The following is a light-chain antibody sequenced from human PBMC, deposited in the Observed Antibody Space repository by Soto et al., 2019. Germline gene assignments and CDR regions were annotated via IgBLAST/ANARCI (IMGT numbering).Light chain of an antibody. Sequence: IQMTQSPSTLSASVGDRVTITCRASQSISSWLAWYQQKPGKAPKVLIYDASSLKSGVPSRFSGSGSETEFTLTISSLQPDDSATYYCQQYNSYSPATFGQGTKVDIK. CDR3: QQYNSYSPAT. J-gene: IGKJ1*01. CDR1: QSISSW. CDR2: DAS. V-gene: IGKV1-5*01.